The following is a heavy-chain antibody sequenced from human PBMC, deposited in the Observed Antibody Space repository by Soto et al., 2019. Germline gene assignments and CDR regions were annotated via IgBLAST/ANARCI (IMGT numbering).Heavy chain of an antibody. CDR1: GYTFTNYD. Sequence: QVQLVQSGAEVMKPGASVKVSCKASGYTFTNYDINWVRQATGQGLEWMGWMNPNRGNTGYAQKFQGRVTMTRNTSISTAYMELSSPRSEDTAVYYCARGGYCSGGSCYVGYYYMDVWGKGTTVTVSS. D-gene: IGHD2-15*01. V-gene: IGHV1-8*01. CDR2: MNPNRGNT. J-gene: IGHJ6*03. CDR3: ARGGYCSGGSCYVGYYYMDV.